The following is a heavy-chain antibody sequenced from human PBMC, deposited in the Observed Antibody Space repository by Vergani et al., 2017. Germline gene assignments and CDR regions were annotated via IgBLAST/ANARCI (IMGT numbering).Heavy chain of an antibody. V-gene: IGHV3-66*02. CDR3: ARYCSGGSCYQTGGAFDI. Sequence: EVQLVETGGGLVQPGGSLRLSCAASGFTVSSNYMSWVRQAPGKGLEWVSVIYSGGSTYYADSVKGRFTISRDNSKNTLYLQMNSLRAEDTAVYYCARYCSGGSCYQTGGAFDIWGQGTMVTVSS. D-gene: IGHD2-15*01. CDR1: GFTVSSNY. J-gene: IGHJ3*02. CDR2: IYSGGST.